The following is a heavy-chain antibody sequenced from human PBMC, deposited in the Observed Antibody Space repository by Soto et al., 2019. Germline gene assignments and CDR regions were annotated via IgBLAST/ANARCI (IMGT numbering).Heavy chain of an antibody. CDR1: GYSFTSYW. CDR2: IYPGDSDT. CDR3: ARGCISTRCYDYYYGMDV. D-gene: IGHD2-2*01. J-gene: IGHJ6*02. V-gene: IGHV5-51*01. Sequence: GESLKISCKGSGYSFTSYWIGWVRQMPGKGLEWMGIIYPGDSDTRYSPSFQGQVTISADKSISTAYLQWSSLKASDTAMYYCARGCISTRCYDYYYGMDVWGQGTTITV.